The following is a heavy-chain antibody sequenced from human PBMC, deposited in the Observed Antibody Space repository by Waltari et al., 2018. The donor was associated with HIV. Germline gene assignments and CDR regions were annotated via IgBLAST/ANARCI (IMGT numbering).Heavy chain of an antibody. CDR3: AKPLSRSYERAYVDV. CDR1: GFTFNNSA. J-gene: IGHJ6*03. D-gene: IGHD3-22*01. CDR2: INVSGTTT. Sequence: EVQLVESGGGLVQPGGSLRLSCAASGFTFNNSAMSWVRQDAGEGLEWVSAINVSGTTTSYADSVKGRFTISLDKSKNTLYLQMRSRGVDDTAVYYCAKPLSRSYERAYVDVWGKGSAVTVSS. V-gene: IGHV3-23*04.